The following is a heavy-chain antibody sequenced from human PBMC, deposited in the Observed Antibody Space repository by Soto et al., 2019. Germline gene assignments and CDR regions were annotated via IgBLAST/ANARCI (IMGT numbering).Heavy chain of an antibody. D-gene: IGHD3-16*01. Sequence: GGSLRLSCAASGFTFSSYGMHWVRQAPGKGLEWVAVIWYDGSNKYSADSVKGRFTISRDNSKNTLYLQMNSLRAEDTAVYYCARAGGEFSPLDYFDYWGQGTLVTVSS. CDR3: ARAGGEFSPLDYFDY. CDR2: IWYDGSNK. CDR1: GFTFSSYG. V-gene: IGHV3-33*01. J-gene: IGHJ4*02.